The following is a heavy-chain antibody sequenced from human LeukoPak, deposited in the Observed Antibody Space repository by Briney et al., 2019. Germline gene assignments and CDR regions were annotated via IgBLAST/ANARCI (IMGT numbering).Heavy chain of an antibody. CDR3: SHSDKEAPDYMDV. CDR2: ISGSDGST. V-gene: IGHV3-23*01. CDR1: GFTFSTYA. J-gene: IGHJ6*03. Sequence: QSGGSLRLSCAASGFTFSTYAMSWVRQAPGKGLEWVSVISGSDGSTYYADSVKGRFTISRDNSKNTLYLQMNSLRAEDTAVYYCSHSDKEAPDYMDVWGKGTTVTVSS.